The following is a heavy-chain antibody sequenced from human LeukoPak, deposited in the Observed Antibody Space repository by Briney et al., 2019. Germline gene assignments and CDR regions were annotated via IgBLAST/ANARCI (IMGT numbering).Heavy chain of an antibody. CDR2: IYSGGST. D-gene: IGHD5-18*01. CDR1: GFTVSSND. J-gene: IGHJ4*02. Sequence: QPGGSVTLSCAASGFTVSSNDICWVRQAPGKGLEWVSVIYSGGSTYYADSVKGRFTISRDNSKNTLYLQMNSLRAEDTAVYYCARNSYGYDYFDYWGQGTLVTVSS. CDR3: ARNSYGYDYFDY. V-gene: IGHV3-53*01.